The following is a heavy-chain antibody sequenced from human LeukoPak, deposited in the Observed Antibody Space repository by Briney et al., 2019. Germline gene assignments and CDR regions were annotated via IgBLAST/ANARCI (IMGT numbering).Heavy chain of an antibody. V-gene: IGHV1-46*01. CDR2: INPSGGST. CDR1: GYTFTSYY. D-gene: IGHD3-22*01. CDR3: ARDRESGGKYYYDSSGYCIDY. J-gene: IGHJ4*02. Sequence: ASVKVSCKASGYTFTSYYMHWVRQAPGQGLEWMGIINPSGGSTSYAQKFQGRVTMTRDMSTSTVYMELSSLRSDDTAVYYCARDRESGGKYYYDSSGYCIDYWGQGTLVTVSS.